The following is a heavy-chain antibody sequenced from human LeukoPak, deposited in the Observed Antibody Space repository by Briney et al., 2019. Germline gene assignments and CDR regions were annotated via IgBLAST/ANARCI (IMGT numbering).Heavy chain of an antibody. D-gene: IGHD3-10*01. CDR1: GFTVSGNY. CDR2: ISGSGGST. V-gene: IGHV3-23*01. CDR3: ARGGITMIRKRQAGYFDY. J-gene: IGHJ4*02. Sequence: GGSLRLSCAASGFTVSGNYMNWVRQAPGKGLEWVSAISGSGGSTYYADSVKGRFTISRDNSKNTLYLQMNSLRAEDTAVYYCARGGITMIRKRQAGYFDYWGQGTLVTVSS.